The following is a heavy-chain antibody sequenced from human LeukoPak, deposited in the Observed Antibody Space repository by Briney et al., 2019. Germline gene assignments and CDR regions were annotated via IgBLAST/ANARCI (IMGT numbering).Heavy chain of an antibody. J-gene: IGHJ4*02. D-gene: IGHD4/OR15-4a*01. CDR3: AKGCRPVLCIDY. CDR1: GFTFSDYY. V-gene: IGHV3-11*01. CDR2: ISSSGSTI. Sequence: GGSLRLSCAASGFTFSDYYMSWIRQAPGKGLEWVSYISSSGSTIYYADSVKGRFTISRDNAKNSLYLQMNSLRAEDTAVYYWAKGCRPVLCIDYWGQGALVTVSS.